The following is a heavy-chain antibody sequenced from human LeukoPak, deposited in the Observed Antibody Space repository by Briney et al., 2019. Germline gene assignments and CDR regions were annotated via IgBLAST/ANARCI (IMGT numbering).Heavy chain of an antibody. CDR1: GGSFSGYY. Sequence: SETLSLTCAVYGGSFSGYYWSWIRQPPGKGLEWIGEINHSGSTNYNPSLKSRVTISVDTSKNQFSLKLSSVTAADTAVYCCARRWLQFRSEYFQHWGQGTLVTVSS. CDR2: INHSGST. V-gene: IGHV4-34*01. CDR3: ARRWLQFRSEYFQH. D-gene: IGHD5-24*01. J-gene: IGHJ1*01.